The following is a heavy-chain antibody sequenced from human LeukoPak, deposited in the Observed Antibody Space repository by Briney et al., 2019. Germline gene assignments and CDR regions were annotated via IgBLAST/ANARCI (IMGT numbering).Heavy chain of an antibody. D-gene: IGHD3-10*01. Sequence: PSETLSLTCTVSGYSISSGYYWGWIRQSPGKGLEWIGEINHSGSTNYNPSLKSRVTISVDTSKNQFSLKLSSVTAADTAVYYCARGGWRGVIITALRYYYMDVWGKGTTVTVSS. CDR1: GYSISSGYY. J-gene: IGHJ6*03. CDR2: INHSGST. CDR3: ARGGWRGVIITALRYYYMDV. V-gene: IGHV4-38-2*02.